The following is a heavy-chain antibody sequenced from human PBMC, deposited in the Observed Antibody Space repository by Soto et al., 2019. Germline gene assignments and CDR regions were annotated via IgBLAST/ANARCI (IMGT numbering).Heavy chain of an antibody. J-gene: IGHJ4*02. Sequence: PSETLSLTCSVSGGSISGNYYWSWIRQSPEKGLEWIGYIYYSGSSYSNPALQSRLSMSLDTSRNRFSLKLRSVTAEDPAEYDCARGGARWPGYFDSWGQGALVTVSS. D-gene: IGHD2-15*01. V-gene: IGHV4-30-4*08. CDR2: IYYSGSS. CDR1: GGSISGNYY. CDR3: ARGGARWPGYFDS.